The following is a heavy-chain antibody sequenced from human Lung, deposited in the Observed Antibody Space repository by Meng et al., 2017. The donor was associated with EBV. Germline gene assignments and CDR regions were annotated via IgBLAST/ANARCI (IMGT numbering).Heavy chain of an antibody. Sequence: QVHLVDSGGAVVQPGRSLRLSCAASGFTFNTYVMHWVRQAPGKGLEWVAVVSHDGSKKYYADSVKGRFTISRDNSKNTLYLQMNSLRAEDTAVYYCAKDEQQQPSRYWGQGTLVTVSS. J-gene: IGHJ4*02. CDR2: VSHDGSKK. V-gene: IGHV3-30-3*01. CDR1: GFTFNTYV. CDR3: AKDEQQQPSRY. D-gene: IGHD6-13*01.